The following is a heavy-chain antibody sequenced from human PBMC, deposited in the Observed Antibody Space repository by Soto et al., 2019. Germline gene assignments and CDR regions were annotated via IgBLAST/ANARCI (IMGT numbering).Heavy chain of an antibody. CDR1: GGSISSYY. CDR2: IYYSGST. Sequence: SETLSPPRTVSGGSISSYYWSWIRQPPGKGLEWIGYIYYSGSTNYNPSLKSRVTISVDTSKNQFSLKLSSVTAADTAVYYCARGRSTVTTAFGYWGQGTLVTVSS. CDR3: ARGRSTVTTAFGY. J-gene: IGHJ4*02. V-gene: IGHV4-59*01. D-gene: IGHD4-17*01.